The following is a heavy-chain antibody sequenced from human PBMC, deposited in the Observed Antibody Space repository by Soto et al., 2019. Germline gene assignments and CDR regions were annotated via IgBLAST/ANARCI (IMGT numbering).Heavy chain of an antibody. Sequence: PXESLTISCKGSGNTFTSHWIGLVRQMPGKGLEWMGIIHVGDSETRYSPPFQGQVTISADKSISTAYLQWSSLKASDTAMYYCASQYCSSGTCYFDYWGQGTLVTVSS. CDR2: IHVGDSET. CDR3: ASQYCSSGTCYFDY. CDR1: GNTFTSHW. J-gene: IGHJ4*02. V-gene: IGHV5-51*01. D-gene: IGHD2-15*01.